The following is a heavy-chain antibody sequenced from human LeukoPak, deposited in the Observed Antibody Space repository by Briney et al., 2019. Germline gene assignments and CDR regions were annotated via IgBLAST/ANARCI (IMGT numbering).Heavy chain of an antibody. Sequence: SETLSLTCAVYGGSFSGYYWSWIRQPPGEGLEWIGEINHSGSTNYNPSLKSRVTISVDTSKNQFSLKLSSVTAADTAVYYCASHYYYYMDVWGKGTTVTVSS. CDR3: ASHYYYYMDV. CDR2: INHSGST. V-gene: IGHV4-34*01. J-gene: IGHJ6*03. CDR1: GGSFSGYY.